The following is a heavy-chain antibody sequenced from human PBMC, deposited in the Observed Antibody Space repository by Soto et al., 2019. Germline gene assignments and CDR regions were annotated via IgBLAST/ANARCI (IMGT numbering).Heavy chain of an antibody. D-gene: IGHD3-3*01. CDR1: GGSFSGYY. J-gene: IGHJ4*02. Sequence: PSETLSLTCAVYGGSFSGYYWSWIRQPPGKGLEWIGEINHSGSTNYNPSLKSRVTISVDTSKNQFSLKLSSVTAADTAVYYCARVEIFGVVIGGYFDYWGQGTLVTVSS. V-gene: IGHV4-34*01. CDR3: ARVEIFGVVIGGYFDY. CDR2: INHSGST.